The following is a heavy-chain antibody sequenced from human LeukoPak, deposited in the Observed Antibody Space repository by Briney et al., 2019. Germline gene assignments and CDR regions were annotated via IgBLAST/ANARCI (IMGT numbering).Heavy chain of an antibody. V-gene: IGHV3-23*01. Sequence: GGSLRLSCAASGVIFSSYAMSWVRQAPGRGPEWVSVISGSGGSRYYADSVKGRFTISRDNSKNTLYLQMNSLRAEDTAVYYCAKDRDYSSSWYFGYWGQGTLVTVSS. CDR1: GVIFSSYA. CDR2: ISGSGGSR. CDR3: AKDRDYSSSWYFGY. J-gene: IGHJ4*02. D-gene: IGHD6-13*01.